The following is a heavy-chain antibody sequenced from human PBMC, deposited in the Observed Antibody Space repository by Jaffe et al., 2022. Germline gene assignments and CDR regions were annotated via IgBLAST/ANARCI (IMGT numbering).Heavy chain of an antibody. D-gene: IGHD3-9*01. CDR2: IYHSGST. CDR1: GGSISSSNW. Sequence: QVQLQESGPGLVKPSGTLSLTCAVSGGSISSSNWWSWVRQPPGKGLEWIGEIYHSGSTNYNPSLKSRVTISVDKSKNQFSLKLSSVTAADTAVYYCASQSSTPHFDWLLRYFDYWGQGTLVTVSS. J-gene: IGHJ4*02. V-gene: IGHV4-4*02. CDR3: ASQSSTPHFDWLLRYFDY.